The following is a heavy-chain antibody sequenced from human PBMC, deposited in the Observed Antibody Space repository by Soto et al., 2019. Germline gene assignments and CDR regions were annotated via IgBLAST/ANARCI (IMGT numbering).Heavy chain of an antibody. J-gene: IGHJ5*02. CDR1: GFTFSSYA. V-gene: IGHV3-23*01. Sequence: GGSLRLSCAASGFTFSSYAMSWVRQAPGKGLEWVSAISGSGGSTYYADSVKGRFTISRDNSKNTLYLQMNSLRAEDTAVYYCAKDPRPVVPAANDWFDPWGQGTLVTVSS. CDR2: ISGSGGST. CDR3: AKDPRPVVPAANDWFDP. D-gene: IGHD2-2*01.